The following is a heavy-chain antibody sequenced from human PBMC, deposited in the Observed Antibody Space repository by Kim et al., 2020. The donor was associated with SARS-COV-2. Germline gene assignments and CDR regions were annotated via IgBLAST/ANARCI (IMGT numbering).Heavy chain of an antibody. CDR2: ISYDGSNK. Sequence: GGSLRLSCAASGFTFSSYGMHWVRQAPGKGLEWVAVISYDGSNKYYADSVKGRFTISRDNSKNTLYLQMNSLRAEDTAVYYCAKDLRYFDWKRYYYGMDVWGQGTTVTVSS. CDR3: AKDLRYFDWKRYYYGMDV. CDR1: GFTFSSYG. V-gene: IGHV3-30*18. J-gene: IGHJ6*02. D-gene: IGHD3-9*01.